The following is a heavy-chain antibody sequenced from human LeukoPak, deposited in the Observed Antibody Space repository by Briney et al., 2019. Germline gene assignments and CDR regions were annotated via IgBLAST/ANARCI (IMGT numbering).Heavy chain of an antibody. J-gene: IGHJ6*03. Sequence: SETLSLTCAVYGGSFSGYYWRWIRQPPGKGLEWIGEINHSGSTNHNTSLTSRVTISVDTSKNQFSLKLSSVTAADTAVYYCARGDCSGGSCYWTYYYYYMDVWGKETTVTVSS. V-gene: IGHV4-34*01. CDR1: GGSFSGYY. CDR3: ARGDCSGGSCYWTYYYYYMDV. CDR2: INHSGST. D-gene: IGHD2-15*01.